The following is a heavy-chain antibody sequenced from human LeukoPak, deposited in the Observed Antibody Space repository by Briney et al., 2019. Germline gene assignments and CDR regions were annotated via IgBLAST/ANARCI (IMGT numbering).Heavy chain of an antibody. D-gene: IGHD1-26*01. J-gene: IGHJ6*03. CDR1: GFTFSNYY. V-gene: IGHV3-11*04. Sequence: PGGSLRLSCAASGFTFSNYYMSWTRQVPGKGLEWLSYISSSGSTIYYADSVKGRFTISRDNAKNSLYLHMNSLRAEDTAVYYCARDFSDPNYYFYYMDVWGKGTTVTVSS. CDR3: ARDFSDPNYYFYYMDV. CDR2: ISSSGSTI.